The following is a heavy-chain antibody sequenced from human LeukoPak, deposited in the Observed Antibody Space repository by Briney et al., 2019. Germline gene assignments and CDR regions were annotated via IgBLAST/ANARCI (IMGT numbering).Heavy chain of an antibody. CDR1: GFTFDDFT. D-gene: IGHD2-21*01. J-gene: IGHJ3*01. Sequence: GGSLRLSCVASGFTFDDFTMHWVRQRPGKGLEWVSLISWDSSSTYFTDSVKGRFTISRDNTKNSLYLQMSSLTTEDTAFYYCAKDGRQGAYDVWGQGTLVTVS. CDR3: AKDGRQGAYDV. V-gene: IGHV3-43*01. CDR2: ISWDSSST.